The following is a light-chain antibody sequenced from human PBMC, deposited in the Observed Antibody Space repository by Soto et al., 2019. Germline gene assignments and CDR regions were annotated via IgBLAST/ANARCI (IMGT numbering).Light chain of an antibody. Sequence: PGERVTLSCRASQSVRSNYLAWYQQKPGQAPRLLIYNSSTRATGIPDRFSGSGSGTDFTLTISRLEPEDFALYYYQKYRDLPQTFGQGTQVEIK. J-gene: IGKJ1*01. CDR1: QSVRSNY. CDR2: NSS. V-gene: IGKV3-20*01. CDR3: QKYRDLPQT.